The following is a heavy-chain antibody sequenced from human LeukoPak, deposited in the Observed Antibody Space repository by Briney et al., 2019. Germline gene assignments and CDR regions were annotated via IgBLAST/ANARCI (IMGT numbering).Heavy chain of an antibody. D-gene: IGHD6-13*01. J-gene: IGHJ5*02. CDR3: AKPHPSSSWGFFAA. CDR1: GFTFSNYA. CDR2: ISVGGTTT. Sequence: QSGGSLRLSCVASGFTFSNYAMSWIRQAPGKGLEWVSSISVGGTTTYYADSVKGRFTISRDNSKNTLYLQMNSLRAEDTAVYYCAKPHPSSSWGFFAAWGQGTLVTVSS. V-gene: IGHV3-23*01.